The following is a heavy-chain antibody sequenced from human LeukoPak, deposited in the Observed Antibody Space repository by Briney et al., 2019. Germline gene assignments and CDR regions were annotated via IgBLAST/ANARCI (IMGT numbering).Heavy chain of an antibody. CDR3: AKDEYGSSSYYFDY. CDR2: IQYDGSKE. D-gene: IGHD6-13*01. Sequence: GGSLRLSCAASGFTFSNYGMFWVRQAPGQGLEWVAIIQYDGSKEYYADSVKGRFTISRDNSKNMVYLQMNSLRAEDTAVYYCAKDEYGSSSYYFDYWGQGTLVTVSS. CDR1: GFTFSNYG. V-gene: IGHV3-30*02. J-gene: IGHJ4*02.